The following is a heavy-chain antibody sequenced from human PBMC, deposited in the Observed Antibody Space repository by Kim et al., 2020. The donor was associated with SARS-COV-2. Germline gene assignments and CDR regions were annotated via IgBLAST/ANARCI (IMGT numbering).Heavy chain of an antibody. CDR3: ARGGHYYYDSSGYYLGPYFDY. D-gene: IGHD3-22*01. J-gene: IGHJ4*02. V-gene: IGHV3-74*01. Sequence: GGSLRLSCAASGFTFSSYWMHWVRQAPGKGLVWVSRINSDGSSTSYADSVKGRFTISRDNAKNTLYLQMNSLRAEDTAVYYCARGGHYYYDSSGYYLGPYFDYWGQGTLVTVSS. CDR1: GFTFSSYW. CDR2: INSDGSST.